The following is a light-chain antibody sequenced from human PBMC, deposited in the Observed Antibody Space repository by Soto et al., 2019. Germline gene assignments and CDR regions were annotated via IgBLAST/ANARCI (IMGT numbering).Light chain of an antibody. CDR1: QSVSSY. CDR3: QQRSNWPPIT. CDR2: DAS. Sequence: EIVLTQSPATLSLYPGERATLYCRASQSVSSYLAWYQHKPGQAPRLLIYDASNRATGIPPRFSGSGSGTDFTLTISSLEPEDFAVYYCQQRSNWPPITFGQGTRLE. J-gene: IGKJ5*01. V-gene: IGKV3-11*01.